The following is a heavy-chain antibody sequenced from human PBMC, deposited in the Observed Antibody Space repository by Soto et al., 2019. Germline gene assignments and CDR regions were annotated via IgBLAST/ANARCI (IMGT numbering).Heavy chain of an antibody. V-gene: IGHV3-48*02. J-gene: IGHJ6*02. CDR2: ISGRGTTT. CDR1: GFSFGSYS. CDR3: ARLGYCSSATCKYYFYYYGMDV. Sequence: LRLSCEASGFSFGSYSMNWVRQAPGKGLEWVSFISGRGTTTYYADSVRGRFTVSRDNAKNSLSLEVNSLRDEDTAVYYCARLGYCSSATCKYYFYYYGMDVWGQGTTVTVSS. D-gene: IGHD2-2*01.